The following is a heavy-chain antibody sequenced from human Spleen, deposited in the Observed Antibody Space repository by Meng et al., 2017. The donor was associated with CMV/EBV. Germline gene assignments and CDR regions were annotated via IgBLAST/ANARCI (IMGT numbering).Heavy chain of an antibody. CDR2: IHSDGSK. CDR1: SSHY. V-gene: IGHV3-53*01. Sequence: SSHYMSWGRQAPGKGLEWISVIHSDGSKYYSDSVKGRFSISRDYSKNTLYLQMNSLRADDTAMFYCARETYCSGTTCVNSNRYFDLWGRGTLVTVSS. D-gene: IGHD2-2*01. J-gene: IGHJ2*01. CDR3: ARETYCSGTTCVNSNRYFDL.